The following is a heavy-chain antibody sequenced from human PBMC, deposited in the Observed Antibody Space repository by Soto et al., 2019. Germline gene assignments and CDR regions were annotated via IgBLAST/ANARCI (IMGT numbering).Heavy chain of an antibody. Sequence: ASVKVSCKVSGYTLTELSMHWVRQAPGKGLEWMEGFDPEDGETIHAQKFQGRVTITADESTSTAYMELSSLRSEDTAVYYCASTGYSSGWPPGWGQGTLVTGSS. CDR3: ASTGYSSGWPPG. V-gene: IGHV1-24*01. D-gene: IGHD6-19*01. J-gene: IGHJ4*02. CDR1: GYTLTELS. CDR2: FDPEDGET.